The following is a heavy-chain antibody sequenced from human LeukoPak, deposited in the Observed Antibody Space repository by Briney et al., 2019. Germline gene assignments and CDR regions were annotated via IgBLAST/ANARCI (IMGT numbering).Heavy chain of an antibody. V-gene: IGHV4-61*02. Sequence: SGTLSLTCTVSGGSISSGSYYWSWIRQPAGKGLEWIGRIYTSGSTNYNPSLKSRVTISVDTSKNQFSLKLSSVTAADTAVYYCARDGYDRDYYYYMDVWGKGTTVTVSS. CDR1: GGSISSGSYY. CDR2: IYTSGST. D-gene: IGHD5-12*01. J-gene: IGHJ6*03. CDR3: ARDGYDRDYYYYMDV.